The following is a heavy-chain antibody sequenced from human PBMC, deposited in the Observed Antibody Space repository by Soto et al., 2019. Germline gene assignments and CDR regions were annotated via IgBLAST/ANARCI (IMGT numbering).Heavy chain of an antibody. J-gene: IGHJ6*03. CDR1: GFTFSNAW. CDR3: TTDLGYSGYDPLGDYYYYYMDV. CDR2: IKSKTDGGTT. D-gene: IGHD5-12*01. Sequence: GGSLRLSCAASGFTFSNAWMSWVRQAPGKGLEWVGRIKSKTDGGTTDYAAPVKGRLTISRDDSKNTLYLQMNSLKTEDTAVYYCTTDLGYSGYDPLGDYYYYYMDVWGKGTTVTVSS. V-gene: IGHV3-15*01.